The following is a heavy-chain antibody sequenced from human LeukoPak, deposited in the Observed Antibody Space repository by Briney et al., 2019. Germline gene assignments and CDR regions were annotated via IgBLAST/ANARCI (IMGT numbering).Heavy chain of an antibody. CDR3: ARVHSRPRGGSSGYYGVGFGY. J-gene: IGHJ4*02. Sequence: ASVKVSCKASGYTFTSYYLHWVRQAPGQGLEWMGWINPNSGGTNYAQKFQGRVTMTRDTSISTAYMELSRLRSDDTAVYYCARVHSRPRGGSSGYYGVGFGYWGQGTLVTVSS. D-gene: IGHD3-22*01. CDR2: INPNSGGT. CDR1: GYTFTSYY. V-gene: IGHV1-2*02.